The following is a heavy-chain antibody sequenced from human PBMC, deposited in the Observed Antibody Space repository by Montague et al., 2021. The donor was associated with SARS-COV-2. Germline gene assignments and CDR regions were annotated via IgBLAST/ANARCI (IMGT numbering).Heavy chain of an antibody. Sequence: SETLSLTCVVSGGSVSSINWWSWFRQPPGKGLEWIVEIYHSGSTNYNPSLKSRVIISVDKSKNQFSLKLSSVTAADTAAYYCARTGYSSGWHPFDYWGQGTLVTVSS. D-gene: IGHD6-19*01. CDR1: GGSVSSINW. V-gene: IGHV4-4*02. CDR2: IYHSGST. CDR3: ARTGYSSGWHPFDY. J-gene: IGHJ4*02.